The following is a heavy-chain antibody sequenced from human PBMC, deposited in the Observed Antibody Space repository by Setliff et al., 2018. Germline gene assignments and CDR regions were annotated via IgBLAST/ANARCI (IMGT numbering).Heavy chain of an antibody. CDR3: AREVRPSFDDY. D-gene: IGHD1-1*01. Sequence: GESLKISCAASGFTVSSFSMHWVRQAPGRGLEWVAVISYDGGKTYHADSVKGRFIISRDNSENTLYLQMNSLRPEDTAVYYCAREVRPSFDDYWGQGTLVTVSS. V-gene: IGHV3-30*19. CDR2: ISYDGGKT. CDR1: GFTVSSFS. J-gene: IGHJ4*02.